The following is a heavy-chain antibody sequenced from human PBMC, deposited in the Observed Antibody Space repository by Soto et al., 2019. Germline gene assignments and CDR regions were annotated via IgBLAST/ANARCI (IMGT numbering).Heavy chain of an antibody. D-gene: IGHD2-2*01. J-gene: IGHJ6*03. CDR1: GYTFTSYG. CDR2: ISGYNGNT. CDR3: AIWPAAMRFDYYNYYMDV. V-gene: IGHV1-18*01. Sequence: QVHLVQSGAEVKKPGASVKVSCKASGYTFTSYGFSWVRQAPGQGLEWMGWISGYNGNTNYEQKFQGRVTMTTDTSTSTAYMGLRSLRSDDTAVYYCAIWPAAMRFDYYNYYMDVWGKGTTVIVSS.